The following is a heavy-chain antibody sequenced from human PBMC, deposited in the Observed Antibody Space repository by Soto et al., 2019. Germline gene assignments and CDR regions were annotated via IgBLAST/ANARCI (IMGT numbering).Heavy chain of an antibody. J-gene: IGHJ1*01. CDR1: GFTISNYW. V-gene: IGHV3-74*01. CDR3: TDVYEY. D-gene: IGHD3-16*01. Sequence: AGSLRLSCAASGFTISNYWMHWVRQVPGKGLVWVSRIDGVGTGTSYSDSVRGRFTISRDNAENTLYLQMNSLRSEDKAVYYCTDVYEYWGQGTPVTVSS. CDR2: IDGVGTGT.